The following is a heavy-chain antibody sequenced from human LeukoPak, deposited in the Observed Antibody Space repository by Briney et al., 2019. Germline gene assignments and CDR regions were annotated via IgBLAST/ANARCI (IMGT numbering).Heavy chain of an antibody. D-gene: IGHD3-22*01. V-gene: IGHV4-59*12. CDR1: GGSFSGYY. J-gene: IGHJ4*02. CDR2: IYYSGRT. CDR3: AREGVKDYYDSSGYSQFDY. Sequence: SETLSLTCAVYGGSFSGYYWSWIRQSPGKGLEWIGYIYYSGRTNYNPSLKSRVTISVDTSKNQFSLKLSSVTAADTAVYYCAREGVKDYYDSSGYSQFDYWGQGTLVTVSS.